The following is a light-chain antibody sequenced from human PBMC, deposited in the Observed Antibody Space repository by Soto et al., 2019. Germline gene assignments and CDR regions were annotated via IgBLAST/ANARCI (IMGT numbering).Light chain of an antibody. CDR1: SSNIGAGYD. J-gene: IGLJ2*01. Sequence: QSVLTQPPSVSGAPGQRVTISCTGSSSNIGAGYDVHWYQQLPGTAPKLLIYANNNRPSGVPDRLSGSRSGTSASLAITGLQAEDEADYYCATWDYSLTGEVFGGGTKVTVL. V-gene: IGLV1-40*01. CDR3: ATWDYSLTGEV. CDR2: ANN.